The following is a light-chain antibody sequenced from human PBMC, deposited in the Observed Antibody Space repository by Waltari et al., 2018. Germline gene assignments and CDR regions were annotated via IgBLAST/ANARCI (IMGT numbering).Light chain of an antibody. V-gene: IGLV2-23*02. CDR2: EVS. CDR1: NSDVGKYKL. Sequence: QYALTQPASVSGSPGQSITISCTGTNSDVGKYKLVSWYQQHPGKAPKLMIYEVSKRPSGISYRFSGSKSGDTASLTISGLQAEDEAEYYCCSYTGGSIPVIFGGGTKLTVL. J-gene: IGLJ2*01. CDR3: CSYTGGSIPVI.